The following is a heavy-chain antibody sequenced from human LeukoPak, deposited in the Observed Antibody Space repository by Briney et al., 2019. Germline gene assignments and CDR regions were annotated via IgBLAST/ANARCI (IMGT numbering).Heavy chain of an antibody. CDR1: GFTVSSNY. J-gene: IGHJ6*02. CDR2: ISGSGGST. V-gene: IGHV3-23*01. D-gene: IGHD3-10*01. Sequence: GGSLRLSCAASGFTVSSNYMSWVRQAPGKGLEWVSAISGSGGSTYYADSVKGRFTISRDNSKNTLYLQMNSLRAEDTAVYYCAKDHLVVTMVRGVIEVRGMDVWGQGTTVTVSS. CDR3: AKDHLVVTMVRGVIEVRGMDV.